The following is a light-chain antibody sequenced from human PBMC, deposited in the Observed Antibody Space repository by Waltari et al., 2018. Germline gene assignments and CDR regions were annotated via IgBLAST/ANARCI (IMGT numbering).Light chain of an antibody. V-gene: IGLV2-14*03. Sequence: QSALTQPASVSGSPGQSITMSCTGTRSDIGTYNYVSWYQQHPGKAPKLMIYDVSNRPSGVSNRFSGSKSGITASLTISGLRAEDEADYYCSSYSDSSTLVVFGGGTKLTVL. CDR3: SSYSDSSTLVV. CDR2: DVS. CDR1: RSDIGTYNY. J-gene: IGLJ3*02.